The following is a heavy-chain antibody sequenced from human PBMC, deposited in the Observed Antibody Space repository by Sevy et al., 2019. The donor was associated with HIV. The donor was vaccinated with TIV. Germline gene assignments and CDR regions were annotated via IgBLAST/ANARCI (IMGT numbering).Heavy chain of an antibody. CDR3: AKAGATKDGMDV. J-gene: IGHJ6*02. CDR2: ISGSGGST. CDR1: GFIFRSYA. V-gene: IGHV3-23*01. D-gene: IGHD5-12*01. Sequence: GGSLRLSCAASGFIFRSYAMSWVRQAPGKGVEWVSGISGSGGSTYYADSVKGRFTISRDNFKNTLYLQMNSLRAEDTAVYYCAKAGATKDGMDVWGQGTTVTVSS.